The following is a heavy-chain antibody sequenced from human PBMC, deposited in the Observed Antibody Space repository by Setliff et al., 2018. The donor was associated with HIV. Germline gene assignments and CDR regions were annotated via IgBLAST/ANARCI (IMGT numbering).Heavy chain of an antibody. Sequence: SETLSLTCVVYGGSFRGYYWSWIRQPPGKGLEWIGESNQSGSGNYNPSLKSRVTISVDTSKNEFSLNMGSVTAADTAVYYCAKGRSGYDSRLYYYHHGMDVWGQGTTVTVSS. CDR2: SNQSGSG. CDR1: GGSFRGYY. D-gene: IGHD5-12*01. V-gene: IGHV4-34*01. CDR3: AKGRSGYDSRLYYYHHGMDV. J-gene: IGHJ6*02.